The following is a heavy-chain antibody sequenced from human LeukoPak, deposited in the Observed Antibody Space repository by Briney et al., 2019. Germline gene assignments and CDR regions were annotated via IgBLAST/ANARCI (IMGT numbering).Heavy chain of an antibody. CDR2: MNPNSGNT. J-gene: IGHJ6*02. V-gene: IGHV1-8*01. CDR1: GYTFTSYD. D-gene: IGHD6-6*01. CDR3: ARPQYSSFLIYYGMDV. Sequence: WASVKVSCKASGYTFTSYDINWVRQATGQGLEWMGWMNPNSGNTGYAQKFQGRVTMTRNTSISTAYMELSSLGSEDTAVYYCARPQYSSFLIYYGMDVWGQGTTVTVSS.